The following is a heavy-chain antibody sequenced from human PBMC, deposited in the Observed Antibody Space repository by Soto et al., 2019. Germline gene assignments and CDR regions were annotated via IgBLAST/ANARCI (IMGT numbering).Heavy chain of an antibody. CDR3: ARKTKVDYYDSSGYRAHHYYYGMDV. CDR1: GGTFSSYA. Sequence: SVKVSCKASGGTFSSYAIGWVRQAPGQGLEWMGGIIPIFGTANYAQKFQGRVTITADESTSTAYMELSSLRSEDTAVYYCARKTKVDYYDSSGYRAHHYYYGMDVWGQGTTVTVSS. D-gene: IGHD3-22*01. CDR2: IIPIFGTA. J-gene: IGHJ6*02. V-gene: IGHV1-69*13.